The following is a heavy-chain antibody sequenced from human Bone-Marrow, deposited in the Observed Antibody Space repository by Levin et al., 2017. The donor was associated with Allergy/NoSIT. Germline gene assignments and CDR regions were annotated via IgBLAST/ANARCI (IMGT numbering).Heavy chain of an antibody. V-gene: IGHV3-30-3*01. CDR2: ISYDGSNK. D-gene: IGHD3-10*01. CDR3: ARSELLWFGERGCFDY. Sequence: LSLPCAASGFTFRSYAMHWVRQAPGKGLEWVAVISYDGSNKYYADSVKGRFTISRDNSKNTLYLQMNSLRAEDTAVYYCARSELLWFGERGCFDYWGQGTLVTVSS. CDR1: GFTFRSYA. J-gene: IGHJ4*02.